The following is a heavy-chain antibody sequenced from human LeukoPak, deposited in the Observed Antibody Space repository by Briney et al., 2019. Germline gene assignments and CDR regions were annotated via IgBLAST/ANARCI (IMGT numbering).Heavy chain of an antibody. V-gene: IGHV3-74*01. Sequence: GGSLRLSCAASGFTFSSYWMHWVRQAPGKGLVWVSRINSDGSSTNYADSVKGRFTISRDSAKNSLYLQMSSLRADDTAVYYCASGTAEAPLDNWGQGTLVTVPS. CDR3: ASGTAEAPLDN. CDR2: INSDGSST. J-gene: IGHJ4*02. D-gene: IGHD6-13*01. CDR1: GFTFSSYW.